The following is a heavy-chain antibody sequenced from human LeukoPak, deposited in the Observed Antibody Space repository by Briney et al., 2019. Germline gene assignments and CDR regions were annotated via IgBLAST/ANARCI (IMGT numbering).Heavy chain of an antibody. CDR2: IYYSGST. CDR3: ASCRDAFDI. CDR1: RGSISSSSYY. V-gene: IGHV4-39*01. Sequence: PSETLSLTCTVSRGSISSSSYYWGWIRQPPGKGLEWIGSIYYSGSTYYNPSLKSRVTISVDTSKNQFSLKLSSVTAADTAVYYCASCRDAFDIWGQGTMVTVSS. J-gene: IGHJ3*02.